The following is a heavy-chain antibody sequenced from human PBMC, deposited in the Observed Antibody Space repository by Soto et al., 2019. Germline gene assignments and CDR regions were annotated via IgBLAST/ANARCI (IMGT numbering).Heavy chain of an antibody. D-gene: IGHD3-22*01. CDR2: TYHRSKWYN. CDR1: GDSVSSNIAA. CDR3: AKSSYYYDSSGYYTFDY. V-gene: IGHV6-1*01. J-gene: IGHJ4*02. Sequence: SQTLSLTCAISGDSVSSNIAAWNWIRQSPSRGLEWLGRTYHRSKWYNDYAVSVESRITINPDTSKNQFSLQLNSVTPEDTAVYYCAKSSYYYDSSGYYTFDYWGQGTMVTVYS.